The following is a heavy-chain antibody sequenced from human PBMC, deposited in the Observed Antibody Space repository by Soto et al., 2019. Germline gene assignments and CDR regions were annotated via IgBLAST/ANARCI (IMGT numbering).Heavy chain of an antibody. CDR3: ARGLLGLEEQWLVRRPFDY. V-gene: IGHV4-34*01. D-gene: IGHD6-19*01. CDR2: INHSGST. J-gene: IGHJ4*02. CDR1: GGSFSGYY. Sequence: QVQLQQWGAGLLMPSETLSLTCAVYGGSFSGYYWSWIRQPPGKGLEWIGEINHSGSTNYNPSLKSRVTISVDTSKNQFSLKLSSVTAADTAVYYCARGLLGLEEQWLVRRPFDYWGQGTLVTVSS.